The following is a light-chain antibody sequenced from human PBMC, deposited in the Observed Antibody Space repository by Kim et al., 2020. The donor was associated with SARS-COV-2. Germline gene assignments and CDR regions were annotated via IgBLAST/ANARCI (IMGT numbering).Light chain of an antibody. CDR2: AVS. CDR3: QQTYDPPYT. J-gene: IGKJ2*01. CDR1: HSIGRN. V-gene: IGKV1-39*01. Sequence: DIQMTQSPSSLSASVGDRVTITCRASHSIGRNLNWYQQKPGKAPNLLIYAVSKLQSGVPSRFTGSGSGTDFTLTISSLHPEDFASYYCQQTYDPPYTFGQGTKLAI.